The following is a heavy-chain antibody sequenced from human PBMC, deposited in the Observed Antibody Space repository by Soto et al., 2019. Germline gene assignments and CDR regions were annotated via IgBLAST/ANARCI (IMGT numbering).Heavy chain of an antibody. CDR3: ARSGARPGDYYYGMDV. D-gene: IGHD3-10*01. V-gene: IGHV1-69*12. CDR2: LISIFGTA. Sequence: QVQLVQSGAEVKKPGSSVKVSCKASGGTFSSYAISWVRQAPGQGLEWMGGLISIFGTADYAQKFQGRVTITADESTSTAYMELSSLRSEDTAVYYCARSGARPGDYYYGMDVWGQGTTVTVSS. CDR1: GGTFSSYA. J-gene: IGHJ6*02.